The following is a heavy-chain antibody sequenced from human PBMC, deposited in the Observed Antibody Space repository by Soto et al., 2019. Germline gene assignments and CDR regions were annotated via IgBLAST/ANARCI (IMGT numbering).Heavy chain of an antibody. D-gene: IGHD6-19*01. CDR1: GFTFSSYA. J-gene: IGHJ5*02. CDR2: ISYDGSNK. CDR3: ARDSMGSSVWWFDP. Sequence: VQLVESGGGVVQPGRSLRLSCAASGFTFSSYAMHWVRQAPGKGLEWVAVISYDGSNKYYADSVKGRFTISRDNSKNTLYLQMNSLRAEHTAVYYCARDSMGSSVWWFDPWGQGTLVTVSS. V-gene: IGHV3-30-3*01.